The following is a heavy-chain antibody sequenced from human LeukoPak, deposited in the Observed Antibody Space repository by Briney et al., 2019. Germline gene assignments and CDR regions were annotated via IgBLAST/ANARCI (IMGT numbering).Heavy chain of an antibody. CDR3: ARAPMSYDSSGFGGAFDI. J-gene: IGHJ3*02. D-gene: IGHD3-22*01. CDR2: VSYDGTNK. V-gene: IGHV3-30-3*01. CDR1: GFTFSNYA. Sequence: PGGSLRLSCAASGFTFSNYAMHWVRLAPGKGLEWVAVVSYDGTNKYYADSVKGRFTISRDNSKNTMYLQMNSLRAEDTAMYYCARAPMSYDSSGFGGAFDIWGQGTMVTVSS.